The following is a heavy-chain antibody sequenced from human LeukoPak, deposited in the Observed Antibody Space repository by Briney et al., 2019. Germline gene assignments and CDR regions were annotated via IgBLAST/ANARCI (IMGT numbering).Heavy chain of an antibody. V-gene: IGHV3-30-3*01. CDR1: GFTFSSYA. Sequence: GGSLRLSCAASGFTFSSYAMHWVRQAPGKGLEWVAVISYDGSNKYYADSVKGRFTISRDNSKNTLYLQMNSLRAEDTAVYYCARGPHDFWSGYHTYVDYWGQGTLVTVSS. CDR2: ISYDGSNK. D-gene: IGHD3-3*01. CDR3: ARGPHDFWSGYHTYVDY. J-gene: IGHJ4*02.